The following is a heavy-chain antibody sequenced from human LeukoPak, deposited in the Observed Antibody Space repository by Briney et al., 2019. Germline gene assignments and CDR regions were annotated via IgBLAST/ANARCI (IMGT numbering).Heavy chain of an antibody. Sequence: GGSLRLSCAASGFTFSSYEMNWVRQAPGKGLEWVSYISSSGSTIYYADSVKGRFTISRDNAKNSLYLQMNSLRAEDTAVYYCARDFPTRYKRLYFDYWGQGTLATVSS. CDR3: ARDFPTRYKRLYFDY. CDR2: ISSSGSTI. CDR1: GFTFSSYE. D-gene: IGHD5-24*01. J-gene: IGHJ4*02. V-gene: IGHV3-48*03.